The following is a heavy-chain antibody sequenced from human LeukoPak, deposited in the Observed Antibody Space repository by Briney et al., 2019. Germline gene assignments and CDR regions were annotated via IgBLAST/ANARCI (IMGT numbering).Heavy chain of an antibody. CDR3: ASRLRGLLLGEYHYFDY. CDR1: GGSISSYY. CDR2: IYHSGST. D-gene: IGHD3-22*01. V-gene: IGHV4-59*08. Sequence: SETLSLTCSVSGGSISSYYWSWIRQPPGKGLEWIGRIYHSGSTYYNPSLKSRVTISVDTSKNQFSLKLSSVTAADTAVYYCASRLRGLLLGEYHYFDYWGQGTLVTVSS. J-gene: IGHJ4*02.